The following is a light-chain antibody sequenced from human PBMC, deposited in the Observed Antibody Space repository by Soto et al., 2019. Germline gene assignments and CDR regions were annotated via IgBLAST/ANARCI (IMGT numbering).Light chain of an antibody. J-gene: IGKJ2*01. Sequence: DIRMTQSQSSLSASVGDRVTSACRASQTISTYINWYQQNPGKAPKLLIYAASTLQSGVPSRFSGSGSGTDFTLTISSLQPEDFATYYCQQSHGIPYTFGQGTKLEIK. CDR3: QQSHGIPYT. CDR2: AAS. V-gene: IGKV1-39*01. CDR1: QTISTY.